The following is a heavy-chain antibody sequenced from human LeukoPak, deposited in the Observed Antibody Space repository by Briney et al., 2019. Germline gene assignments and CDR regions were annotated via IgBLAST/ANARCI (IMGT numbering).Heavy chain of an antibody. CDR3: ARVGIVVVPAAIPHGDY. CDR2: IYCSGST. J-gene: IGHJ4*02. CDR1: GGSISSYY. V-gene: IGHV4-59*01. Sequence: PSETLSLTCTVSGGSISSYYWGWIRQPPGKGLEWIGYIYCSGSTNYNPSLKSRVTISVDTSKNQFSLKLRSVTAADTAVYYCARVGIVVVPAAIPHGDYWGQGTLVTVSS. D-gene: IGHD2-2*01.